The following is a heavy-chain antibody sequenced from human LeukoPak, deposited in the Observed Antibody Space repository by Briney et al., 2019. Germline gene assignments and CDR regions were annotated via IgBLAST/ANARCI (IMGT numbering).Heavy chain of an antibody. Sequence: GASVKVSCKASGYTFTGYYMHWVRQAPGQGLAWMGWISAYNGDTSSAQTLQGRITMTTDTSTSTAYMELRSLSSDDTAVYYCASRAGNSFHGFDVWGQGTMVTVSS. V-gene: IGHV1-18*04. D-gene: IGHD4-23*01. CDR1: GYTFTGYY. CDR2: ISAYNGDT. J-gene: IGHJ3*01. CDR3: ASRAGNSFHGFDV.